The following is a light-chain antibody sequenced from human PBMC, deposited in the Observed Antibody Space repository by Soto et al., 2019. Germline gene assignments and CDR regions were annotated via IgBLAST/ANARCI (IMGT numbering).Light chain of an antibody. J-gene: IGKJ1*01. V-gene: IGKV1-39*01. CDR2: GAS. CDR1: QSISNY. CDR3: QQSYSLSRA. Sequence: DIQMTQSPSSLSASVGDRVTITCRASQSISNYLSWYQQKSGKAPKLLIYGASSLQSGVPSRFSGSGSGTDFTLTISNLQPEDFGTYYCQQSYSLSRAFGQGTKVDVK.